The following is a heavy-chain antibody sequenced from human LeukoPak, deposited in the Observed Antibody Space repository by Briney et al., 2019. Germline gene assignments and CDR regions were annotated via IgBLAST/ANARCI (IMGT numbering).Heavy chain of an antibody. D-gene: IGHD3-22*01. J-gene: IGHJ4*02. CDR3: ARRSSYYDSSGYSFDY. Sequence: SETLSLTCAVYGGSFSGYYWSWIRQPPGKGLEWIGEINHSGSTNYNPSLKSRVTISVDTSKNQFSLKLSSVTAADKAVYYCARRSSYYDSSGYSFDYWGQGTLVTVSS. CDR1: GGSFSGYY. V-gene: IGHV4-34*01. CDR2: INHSGST.